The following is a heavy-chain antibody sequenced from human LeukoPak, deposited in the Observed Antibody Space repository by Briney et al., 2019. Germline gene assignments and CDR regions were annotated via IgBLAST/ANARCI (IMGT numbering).Heavy chain of an antibody. CDR3: AREWELRLNAFDI. CDR1: GFTFRSYA. J-gene: IGHJ3*02. V-gene: IGHV3-23*01. Sequence: GGSLRLSCAASGFTFRSYAMSWVRQAPGKGLEWVSVISGSGGATYYADSVKGRFTISRDNSKNTLYLQMNSLRAEDTAVYYCAREWELRLNAFDIWGQGTMVTVSS. CDR2: ISGSGGAT. D-gene: IGHD1-7*01.